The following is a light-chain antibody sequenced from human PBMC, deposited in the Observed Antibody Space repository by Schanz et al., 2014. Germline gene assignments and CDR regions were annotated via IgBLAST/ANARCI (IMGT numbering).Light chain of an antibody. V-gene: IGLV2-8*01. CDR2: EVS. J-gene: IGLJ1*01. CDR3: SSYAANNTAYV. Sequence: QSALTQPPSASGSPGQSVTISCTGTSSDVGGYNYVSWYQQHPGKAPKLMIYEVSKRPSGVPDRFSGSKSGNTASLTVSGPQAEDGADYYCSSYAANNTAYVFGTGTKLTVL. CDR1: SSDVGGYNY.